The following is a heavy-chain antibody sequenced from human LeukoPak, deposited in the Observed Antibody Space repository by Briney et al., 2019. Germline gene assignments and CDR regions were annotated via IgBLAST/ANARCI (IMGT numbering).Heavy chain of an antibody. Sequence: GGSLRLSCAASAFTFSDYSMNWVRQAPGKGLEWVSTINDAGRTTYYADSVKGRFTISRDNSKNTVYLQMNNLRAEDTALYYCTNQPILAGSIDSWGQGTLVTVSS. D-gene: IGHD3-9*01. V-gene: IGHV3-23*01. CDR2: INDAGRTT. CDR1: AFTFSDYS. J-gene: IGHJ4*02. CDR3: TNQPILAGSIDS.